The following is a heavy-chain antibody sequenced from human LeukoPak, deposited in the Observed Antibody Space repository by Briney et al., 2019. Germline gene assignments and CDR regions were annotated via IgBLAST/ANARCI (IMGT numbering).Heavy chain of an antibody. CDR1: GFSLSTSGVG. V-gene: IGHV2-5*02. J-gene: IGHJ4*02. Sequence: SGPTLVNPTQTLTLTCTFSGFSLSTSGVGGGWIRQPPGKALEWLALIYWDDDKRYSPSLKSRLTITKDTSKNQVVLTMTNMDPVDTATYYCAHRPWRPYYGSGSEGDYFDYWGQGTLVTVSS. CDR3: AHRPWRPYYGSGSEGDYFDY. D-gene: IGHD3-10*01. CDR2: IYWDDDK.